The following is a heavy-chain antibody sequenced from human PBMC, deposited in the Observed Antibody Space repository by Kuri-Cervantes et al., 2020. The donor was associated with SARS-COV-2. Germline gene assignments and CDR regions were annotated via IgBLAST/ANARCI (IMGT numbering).Heavy chain of an antibody. D-gene: IGHD3-16*01. J-gene: IGHJ4*02. CDR2: IYTSGST. V-gene: IGHV4-4*07. CDR1: GCSISSYY. Sequence: GSLRLSCTVSGCSISSYYWSWIRQPAGKGLEWIGRIYTSGSTNYNPSLKSRATMSVDTSKSQFSLKLSPVTAADTAVYYCARDGGRWGEPYFDYWGQGTLVTVSS. CDR3: ARDGGRWGEPYFDY.